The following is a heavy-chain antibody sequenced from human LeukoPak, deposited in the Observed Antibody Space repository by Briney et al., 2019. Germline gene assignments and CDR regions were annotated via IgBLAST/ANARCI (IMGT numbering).Heavy chain of an antibody. V-gene: IGHV4-39*01. CDR3: ARPLFSTSGYAYWFDP. J-gene: IGHJ5*02. CDR2: IYYSGST. D-gene: IGHD5-12*01. Sequence: PSETLSLTCTVSGGFISSSSYYWGWIRQPPRKGLEWIESIYYSGSTYYNPSLKRRVTISVDTSKNQFSLKLSSVTAADTAVYYCARPLFSTSGYAYWFDPWGQGTLVTVSS. CDR1: GGFISSSSYY.